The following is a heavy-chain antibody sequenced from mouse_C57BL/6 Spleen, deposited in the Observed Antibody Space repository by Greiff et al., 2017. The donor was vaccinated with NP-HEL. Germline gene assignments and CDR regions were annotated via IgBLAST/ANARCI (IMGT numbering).Heavy chain of an antibody. CDR2: INPSNGGT. V-gene: IGHV1-53*01. CDR1: GYTFTSYW. J-gene: IGHJ2*01. CDR3: ARWEFYYDYFDC. D-gene: IGHD2-4*01. Sequence: QVQLQQPGTELVKPGASVKLSCKASGYTFTSYWMHWVKQRPGHGLEWIGNINPSNGGTNYNEKFKSKATLTVDKSSSTAYMQLSSLTSEDSAVYYCARWEFYYDYFDCWGQGTTLTVSS.